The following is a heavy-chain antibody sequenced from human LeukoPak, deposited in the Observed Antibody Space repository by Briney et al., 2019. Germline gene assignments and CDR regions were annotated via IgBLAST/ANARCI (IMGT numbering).Heavy chain of an antibody. Sequence: ASVKVSCKASGYTFTGYYMHWVRQAPGQGLEWMGWINPNSGGTNYAQKFQGRVTMTRDTSISTAYMELSRLRSDDTAVYYCAADSITMVRGVKSRGAFDIWGQGTMVTVSS. V-gene: IGHV1-2*02. CDR1: GYTFTGYY. CDR3: AADSITMVRGVKSRGAFDI. J-gene: IGHJ3*02. CDR2: INPNSGGT. D-gene: IGHD3-10*01.